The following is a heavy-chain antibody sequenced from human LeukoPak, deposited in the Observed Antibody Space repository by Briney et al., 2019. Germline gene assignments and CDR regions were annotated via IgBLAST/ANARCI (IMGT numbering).Heavy chain of an antibody. D-gene: IGHD2-15*01. Sequence: SETLSLTCTVSGGSVSSGSYFWNWIRQPPGKGLEWIGSIYYSGSTYYNPSLKSRVTISVDTSKNQFSLKLSSVTAADTAVYYCARLECSGGSCYPFDYWGQGTLATVSS. CDR2: IYYSGST. J-gene: IGHJ4*02. CDR3: ARLECSGGSCYPFDY. CDR1: GGSVSSGSYF. V-gene: IGHV4-39*01.